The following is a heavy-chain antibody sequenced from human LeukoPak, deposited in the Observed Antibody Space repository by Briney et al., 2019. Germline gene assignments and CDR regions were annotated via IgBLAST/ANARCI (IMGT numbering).Heavy chain of an antibody. Sequence: GGSLRLSCAASGFTVSSNYMSWVRQAPGKGLEWVSAISGSGGSTYYADSVKGRFTISRDNSKNTLYLQMNSLRAEDTAVYYCAKYGKDYYDSLGDYWGQGTLVTVSS. CDR3: AKYGKDYYDSLGDY. CDR1: GFTVSSNY. V-gene: IGHV3-23*01. CDR2: ISGSGGST. J-gene: IGHJ4*02. D-gene: IGHD3-22*01.